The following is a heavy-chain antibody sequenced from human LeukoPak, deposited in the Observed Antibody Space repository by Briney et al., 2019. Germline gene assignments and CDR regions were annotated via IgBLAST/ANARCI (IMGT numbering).Heavy chain of an antibody. CDR3: GRDKYTSSWSDLDY. D-gene: IGHD6-13*01. V-gene: IGHV3-9*03. CDR1: GFTFDDYA. J-gene: IGHJ4*02. Sequence: PGGSLRLSCAASGFTFDDYAMHWVRQAPGKGLEWVSGISWNSGNIGYADSVKGRFTISRDNAKNSLFLQMNSLRAEDMALYYCGRDKYTSSWSDLDYWGQGTLVTVSS. CDR2: ISWNSGNI.